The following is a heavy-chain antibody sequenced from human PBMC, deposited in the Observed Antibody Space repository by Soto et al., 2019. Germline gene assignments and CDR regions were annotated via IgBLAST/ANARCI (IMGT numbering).Heavy chain of an antibody. Sequence: SVKVSCKASGVTFSSYAISWVRQAPGQGLEWMGGIIPIFGTANYAQKFQGRVTITADESTGTAYMELSSLRSEDTAVYYCAREGYCSSLELCYYGMDVWGQGTTVTVSS. CDR2: IIPIFGTA. V-gene: IGHV1-69*13. D-gene: IGHD2-2*01. CDR3: AREGYCSSLELCYYGMDV. CDR1: GVTFSSYA. J-gene: IGHJ6*02.